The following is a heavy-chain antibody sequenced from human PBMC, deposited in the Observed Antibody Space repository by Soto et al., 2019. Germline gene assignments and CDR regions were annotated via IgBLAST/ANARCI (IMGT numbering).Heavy chain of an antibody. CDR2: IIPNSGGT. J-gene: IGHJ6*02. CDR1: GGTFSNYG. V-gene: IGHV1-2*02. D-gene: IGHD3-22*01. CDR3: ARDLSQPPSTHDSSGYGMDV. Sequence: ASVKVSCKASGGTFSNYGISWVRQAPGQGLEWMGGIIPNSGGTNYAQKFQGRVTMTRDTSISTAYMELSRLRSNDTAVYYCARDLSQPPSTHDSSGYGMDVWGQGTTVTVYS.